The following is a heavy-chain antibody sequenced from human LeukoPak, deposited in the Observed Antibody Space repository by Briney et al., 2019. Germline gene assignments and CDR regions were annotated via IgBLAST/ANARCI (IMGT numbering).Heavy chain of an antibody. CDR2: INPNSGGT. Sequence: ASVKVSCKASGYIFTDYYMHWVRQAPGQGLEWMGWINPNSGGTNYAQKFQGRVTMTRDTSISTAYMELSRLRSDDTAVYYCARVSPSIAAAGLAYYMDVWGKGTTVTVSS. CDR3: ARVSPSIAAAGLAYYMDV. D-gene: IGHD6-13*01. CDR1: GYIFTDYY. J-gene: IGHJ6*03. V-gene: IGHV1-2*02.